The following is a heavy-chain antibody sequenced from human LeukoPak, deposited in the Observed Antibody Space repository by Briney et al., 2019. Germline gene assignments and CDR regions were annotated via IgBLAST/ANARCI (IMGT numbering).Heavy chain of an antibody. CDR2: IRSDGNKQ. CDR1: GFTFSSYG. CDR3: AKDDPFFDY. Sequence: GESLKISCAASGFTFSSYGIHWVRQAPGKGLEWVAFIRSDGNKQNYADSVKGRFTISRDNSKNTVYLQMDSLRTEDTAVYYCAKDDPFFDYWGQGILVTVSS. V-gene: IGHV3-30*02. J-gene: IGHJ4*02.